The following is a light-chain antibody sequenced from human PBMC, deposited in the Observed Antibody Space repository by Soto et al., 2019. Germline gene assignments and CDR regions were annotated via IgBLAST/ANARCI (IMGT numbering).Light chain of an antibody. V-gene: IGKV3-20*01. CDR1: QSVSRNY. J-gene: IGKJ2*01. CDR2: GAS. CDR3: QQYGSSPPYT. Sequence: EIVLTQSPGTLSLSPGERATPSCRASQSVSRNYLAWYQQKHGQAPRLLTYGASTRATGIPDRFSGSGSGTDFTLTISRLEPEDFAVYYCQQYGSSPPYTFGQGTKLEI.